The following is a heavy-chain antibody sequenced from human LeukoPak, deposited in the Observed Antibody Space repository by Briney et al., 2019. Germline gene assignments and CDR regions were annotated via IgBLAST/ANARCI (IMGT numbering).Heavy chain of an antibody. Sequence: GGSLRLSCAAAGLTFSSFAMSWVRRTPGKGLEWVSGISGSGDNTLYADSVKGRFTIYRDNSKNTLYLEMNSLRAEDTAIYYCAKMKWHPRPKDYMDVWGQGTTVTVSS. J-gene: IGHJ6*01. V-gene: IGHV3-23*01. CDR2: ISGSGDNT. D-gene: IGHD4-11*01. CDR3: AKMKWHPRPKDYMDV. CDR1: GLTFSSFA.